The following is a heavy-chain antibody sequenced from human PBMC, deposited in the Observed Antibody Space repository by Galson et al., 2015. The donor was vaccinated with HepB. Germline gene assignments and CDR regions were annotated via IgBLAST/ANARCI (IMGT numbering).Heavy chain of an antibody. V-gene: IGHV3-21*01. CDR2: IRSSSSYI. Sequence: SLRLSCAASGFTFNSYSMNWVRQAPGKGLEWASSIRSSSSYIYYADSVKGRFTISRDNARNSLYLQMNSLRAEDTAVYYCARDVDIVVVPRASFYYYYYGMDVWGQGTTVTVSS. CDR1: GFTFNSYS. J-gene: IGHJ6*02. D-gene: IGHD2-2*03. CDR3: ARDVDIVVVPRASFYYYYYGMDV.